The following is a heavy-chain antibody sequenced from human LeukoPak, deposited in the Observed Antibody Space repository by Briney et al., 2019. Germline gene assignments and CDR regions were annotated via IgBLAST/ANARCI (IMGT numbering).Heavy chain of an antibody. Sequence: GGSLILSCATSGFSFTDYPMNWVRQAPGKGLEWVSNIRTSAEGANYAYYADSVKGRVTISRDDAKNTLYLHMNSLRDDDTAVYYCASDQRYAFDYWGQGILVTVSS. CDR1: GFSFTDYP. CDR2: IRTSAEGANYA. D-gene: IGHD3-9*01. CDR3: ASDQRYAFDY. V-gene: IGHV3-48*02. J-gene: IGHJ4*02.